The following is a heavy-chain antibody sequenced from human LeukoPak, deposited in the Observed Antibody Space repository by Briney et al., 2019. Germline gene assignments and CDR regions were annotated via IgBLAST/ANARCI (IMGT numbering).Heavy chain of an antibody. J-gene: IGHJ4*02. CDR3: ANTYGGNPIYFDY. CDR2: ISSSSSYI. D-gene: IGHD4-23*01. V-gene: IGHV3-21*01. Sequence: GGSLRLSCAASGSTFSDYYMSWVRQAPGKGLEWVSSISSSSSYIYYADSVKGRFTISRDKSKNTLYLQMNSLRAEDTAVYYCANTYGGNPIYFDYWGQGTLVTVSS. CDR1: GSTFSDYY.